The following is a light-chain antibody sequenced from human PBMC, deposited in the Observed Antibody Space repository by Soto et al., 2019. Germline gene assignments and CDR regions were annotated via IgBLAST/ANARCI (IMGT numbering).Light chain of an antibody. V-gene: IGKV3-20*01. Sequence: EVVLTQSPATLALSPGERATLSCRASQSVTRSSLDWYQQKPGQSPRLLISGASSRATGIPDRFSCGGSGTDFIFNITSLEPEDLAMYYCRHYGTAQWTFGQGTKVDI. J-gene: IGKJ1*01. CDR1: QSVTRSS. CDR3: RHYGTAQWT. CDR2: GAS.